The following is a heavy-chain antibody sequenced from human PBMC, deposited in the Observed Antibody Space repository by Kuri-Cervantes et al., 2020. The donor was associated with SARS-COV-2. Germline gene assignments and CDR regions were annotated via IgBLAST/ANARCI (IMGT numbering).Heavy chain of an antibody. V-gene: IGHV4-39*01. CDR3: ARPEYYYYDMDV. D-gene: IGHD1-14*01. J-gene: IGHJ6*03. CDR2: IYYSGST. CDR1: DGSISTSSYY. Sequence: SETLSLTCTVSDGSISTSSYYWVWIRQPPGKGLEWIGSIYYSGSTYYNPSLKSRVTISVDTSKNQFSLKLTSVPAADTAVYYCARPEYYYYDMDVWGKGTTVTVSS.